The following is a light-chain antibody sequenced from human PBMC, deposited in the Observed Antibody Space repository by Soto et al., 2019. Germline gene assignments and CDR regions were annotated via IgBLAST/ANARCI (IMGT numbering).Light chain of an antibody. Sequence: EIVLTQSPGTLSLSPGERATLSCRASQSVASTYLARYQQKPGQAPRLLIYGASSRATGIPDRFSGSGSGTDFTLSISRLEPEDFALYYCQQYGNSPFTFGPGTKVDI. CDR1: QSVASTY. CDR2: GAS. J-gene: IGKJ3*01. CDR3: QQYGNSPFT. V-gene: IGKV3-20*01.